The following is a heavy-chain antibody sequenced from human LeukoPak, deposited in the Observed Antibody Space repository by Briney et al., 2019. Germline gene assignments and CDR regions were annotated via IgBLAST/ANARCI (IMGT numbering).Heavy chain of an antibody. Sequence: GRSLRLSCAASGFTFTTYAMHWVRQAPGKGLEWVAVISYDGSDKFYPDSVKGRFTISRDNPKNTLYLQMNSLRPEDTAVYYCTRGYNSGWYTVDYWGQGTLVAVSS. CDR3: TRGYNSGWYTVDY. D-gene: IGHD6-19*01. CDR1: GFTFTTYA. V-gene: IGHV3-30-3*01. J-gene: IGHJ4*02. CDR2: ISYDGSDK.